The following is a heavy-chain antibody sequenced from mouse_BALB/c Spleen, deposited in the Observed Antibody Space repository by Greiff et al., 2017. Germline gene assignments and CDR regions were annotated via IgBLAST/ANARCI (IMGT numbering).Heavy chain of an antibody. CDR2: ISTYYGDA. J-gene: IGHJ4*01. CDR3: AREYGNYAYAMDY. Sequence: QVQLQQSGAELVRPGVSVKISCKGSGYTFTDYAMHWVKQSHAKSLEWIGVISTYYGDASYNQKFKGKATMTVDKSSSTAYMELARLTSEDSAIYYCAREYGNYAYAMDYWGQGTSVTVSS. CDR1: GYTFTDYA. V-gene: IGHV1S137*01. D-gene: IGHD2-10*02.